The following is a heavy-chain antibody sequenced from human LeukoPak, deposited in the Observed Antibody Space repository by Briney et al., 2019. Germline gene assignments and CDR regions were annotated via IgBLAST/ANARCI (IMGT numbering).Heavy chain of an antibody. CDR2: IKNKIDGGTT. J-gene: IGHJ4*02. V-gene: IGHV3-15*01. D-gene: IGHD2-8*01. CDR3: TTGTNSPRDY. CDR1: GFTVSNAW. Sequence: GGSLRLSCTASGFTVSNAWMSWVRQAPGKGLEWVGRIKNKIDGGTTDYAAPVKGRFTISRDDSKNTLYLQTNSLKTEDTALYYCTTGTNSPRDYWGQGTLVTVSS.